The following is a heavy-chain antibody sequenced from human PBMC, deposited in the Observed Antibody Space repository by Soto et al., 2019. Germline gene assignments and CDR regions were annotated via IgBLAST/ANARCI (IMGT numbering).Heavy chain of an antibody. V-gene: IGHV1-69*01. CDR3: AIGDRSSWIGNH. J-gene: IGHJ4*02. D-gene: IGHD6-6*01. Sequence: QVHLVQSGAGVTKAGSSVKVSCKASGGTFSSHAFSWVRQAPGQGLEWVGGIIPIFETANYAQEFQGRVTISADESTNTGILELNNLRSDDTAIYFCAIGDRSSWIGNHWGPGTQVTVS. CDR2: IIPIFETA. CDR1: GGTFSSHA.